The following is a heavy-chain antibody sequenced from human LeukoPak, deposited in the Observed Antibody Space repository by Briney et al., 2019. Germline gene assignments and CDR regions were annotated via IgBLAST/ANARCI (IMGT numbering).Heavy chain of an antibody. CDR3: ARDRPTAMESSFYFYGMDV. CDR2: INSYNGNT. CDR1: GYTFTSYA. Sequence: ASVKVSRKASGYTFTSYAMHWVRQAPGQGLEWMGWINSYNGNTNYAQKLQGRVTMTTDTSTSTAYMEVRSLRSDDTAVFYCARDRPTAMESSFYFYGMDVWGQGTTVTVSS. D-gene: IGHD5-18*01. J-gene: IGHJ6*02. V-gene: IGHV1-18*01.